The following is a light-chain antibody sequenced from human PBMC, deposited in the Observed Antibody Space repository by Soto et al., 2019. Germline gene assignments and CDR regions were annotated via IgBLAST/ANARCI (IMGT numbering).Light chain of an antibody. J-gene: IGKJ5*01. CDR3: QQDGSSPTIT. V-gene: IGKV3-20*01. CDR1: QSVSSSY. CDR2: GAS. Sequence: ELVLTQSPGTLSLSPGERATLSCRASQSVSSSYLAWYQQKPGQAHRLLIYGASSRSTGIPDRFSGSGSVTDFTITIIRLEPEDFAGYYCQQDGSSPTITFGQGPRLEIK.